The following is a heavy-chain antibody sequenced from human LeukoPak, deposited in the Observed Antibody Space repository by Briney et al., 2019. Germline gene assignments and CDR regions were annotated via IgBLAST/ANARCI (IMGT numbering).Heavy chain of an antibody. V-gene: IGHV3-53*01. CDR3: ARAAAGSRYFDY. J-gene: IGHJ4*02. Sequence: GGSLRLSCAASGFTVRSNYMSWVRQAPGKGLEWVSVIYSGGSTYYADSVKGRFTISRDNSKNTLYLQMNSLRAEDTVVYYCARAAAGSRYFDYWGQGTLVTVSS. D-gene: IGHD6-13*01. CDR1: GFTVRSNY. CDR2: IYSGGST.